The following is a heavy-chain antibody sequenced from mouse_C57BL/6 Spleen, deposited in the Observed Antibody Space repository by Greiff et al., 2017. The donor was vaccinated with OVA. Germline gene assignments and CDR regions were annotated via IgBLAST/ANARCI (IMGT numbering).Heavy chain of an antibody. Sequence: VKLVESGPGLVQPSQSLSITCTVSGFSLTSYGVHWVRQSPGKGLEWLGVIWSGGSTDYNAAFISRLSISKDNSKSQVFFKMNSLHADDTAIYYCARAGVITTVVSPYAMGYWGEGTSVTVSS. CDR3: ARAGVITTVVSPYAMGY. D-gene: IGHD1-1*01. J-gene: IGHJ4*01. V-gene: IGHV2-2*01. CDR1: GFSLTSYG. CDR2: IWSGGST.